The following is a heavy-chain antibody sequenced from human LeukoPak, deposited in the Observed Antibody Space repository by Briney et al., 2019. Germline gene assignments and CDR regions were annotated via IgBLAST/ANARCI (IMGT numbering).Heavy chain of an antibody. Sequence: PSQTLSLTCTVSGGSISSGSYYWSWIRQPPGKGLEWIGEINHSGSTNYNPSLKSRVTISVDTSKNQFSLKLSSVTAADTAVYYCARASFYGSGSYYKGISDYWGQGTLVTVSS. D-gene: IGHD3-10*01. V-gene: IGHV4-39*07. CDR1: GGSISSGSYY. J-gene: IGHJ4*02. CDR3: ARASFYGSGSYYKGISDY. CDR2: INHSGST.